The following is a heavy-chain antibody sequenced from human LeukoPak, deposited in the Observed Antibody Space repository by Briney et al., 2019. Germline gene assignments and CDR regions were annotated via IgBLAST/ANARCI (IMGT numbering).Heavy chain of an antibody. D-gene: IGHD6-6*01. CDR2: ISSSSSTI. V-gene: IGHV3-48*01. J-gene: IGHJ4*02. CDR1: GFTFSSYS. CDR3: ARDFLAAHYYFDY. Sequence: GGSLRLSCAASGFTFSSYSMSWVRQAPGKGLEWVSYISSSSSTIYYADSVKGRFTISRDNAKNSLYLQMNSLRAEDTAVYYCARDFLAAHYYFDYWGQGTLVTVSS.